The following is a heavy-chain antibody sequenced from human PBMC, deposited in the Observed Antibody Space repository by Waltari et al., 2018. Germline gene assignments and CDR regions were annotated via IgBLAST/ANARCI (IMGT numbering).Heavy chain of an antibody. D-gene: IGHD6-19*01. CDR3: ARDRVAVAGYYFDY. CDR1: GGSISSSSYY. CDR2: IYYSGST. J-gene: IGHJ4*02. V-gene: IGHV4-39*07. Sequence: QLQLQESGPGLVKPSETLSLTCTVSGGSISSSSYYWGWIRQPPGKGLEWIGSIYYSGSTYYNPSLKSRVTISVDTSKNQFSLKLSSVTAADTAVYYCARDRVAVAGYYFDYWGQGTLVTVSS.